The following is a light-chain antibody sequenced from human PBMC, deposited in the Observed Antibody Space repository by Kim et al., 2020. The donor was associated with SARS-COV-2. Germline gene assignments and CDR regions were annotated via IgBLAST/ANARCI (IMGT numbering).Light chain of an antibody. Sequence: ASVGESVTITCRASQSIGIWLAWYQQKLGKAPKVLVYKASTLERGVPSRFSGTGSGTEFTLTISSLQPDDFATYHCQQYHSSLWTFGQGTKVDIK. J-gene: IGKJ1*01. V-gene: IGKV1-5*03. CDR2: KAS. CDR3: QQYHSSLWT. CDR1: QSIGIW.